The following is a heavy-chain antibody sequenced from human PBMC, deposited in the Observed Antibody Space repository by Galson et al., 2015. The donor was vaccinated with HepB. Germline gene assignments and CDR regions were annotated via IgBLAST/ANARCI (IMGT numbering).Heavy chain of an antibody. CDR1: GFTFSNAW. Sequence: SLRLSCAASGFTFSNAWMGWVRQAPGKGLEWVGRIKSKTDGGTTDYAAPVKGRFTISRDDSKNTLYLQMNSLKTEDTAVYYCTTDALSSGWYGDDAFDIWGQGTMVTVSS. D-gene: IGHD6-19*01. CDR3: TTDALSSGWYGDDAFDI. CDR2: IKSKTDGGTT. J-gene: IGHJ3*02. V-gene: IGHV3-15*01.